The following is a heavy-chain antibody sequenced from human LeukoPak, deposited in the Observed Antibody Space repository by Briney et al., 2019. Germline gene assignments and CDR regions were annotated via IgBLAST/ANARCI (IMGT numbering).Heavy chain of an antibody. V-gene: IGHV4-28*01. CDR3: ARLRFSYFFDL. CDR2: IYYSGST. Sequence: SDTLSLTCAVSGYSISSNNWWGWIRQPPGKGLEWIGYIYYSGSTYYNPSLKSRVTMSVDTSMNQFSLKLSSVTAVDTAVYYCARLRFSYFFDLWGRGALVTVSS. CDR1: GYSISSNNW. D-gene: IGHD3-3*01. J-gene: IGHJ2*01.